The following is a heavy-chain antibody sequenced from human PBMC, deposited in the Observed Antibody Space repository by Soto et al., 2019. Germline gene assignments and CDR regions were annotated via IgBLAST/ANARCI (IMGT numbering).Heavy chain of an antibody. CDR1: GGSISSYY. Sequence: QVQLQESGPGLVKPSETLSLTCTVSGGSISSYYWSWIRQPPGKGLEWIGYIYYNGSTNYNPSLKRRVTISVDTSKNQFSLKLSSVTAADTAVYYCARLWGWAVAYWGQGTLVTVSS. CDR3: ARLWGWAVAY. V-gene: IGHV4-59*08. D-gene: IGHD3-16*01. J-gene: IGHJ4*02. CDR2: IYYNGST.